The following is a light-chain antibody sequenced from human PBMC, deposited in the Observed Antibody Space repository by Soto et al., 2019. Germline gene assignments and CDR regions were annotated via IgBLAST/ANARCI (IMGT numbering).Light chain of an antibody. J-gene: IGKJ4*01. V-gene: IGKV1-12*01. CDR3: KQSRSFPLT. CDR2: AAS. Sequence: IQMTKTPSSLSASVGDIVTITCLASQDLDRWLAWYQQKPGEAPKVLIFAASSLQSGLPSRFSGGGSGTDFSLTISSLQPEDFATYYCKQSRSFPLTFGGGTKVDI. CDR1: QDLDRW.